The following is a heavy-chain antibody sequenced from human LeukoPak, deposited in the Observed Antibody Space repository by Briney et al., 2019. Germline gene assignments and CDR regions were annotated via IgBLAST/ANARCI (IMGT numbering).Heavy chain of an antibody. J-gene: IGHJ4*02. CDR3: AKAPDYGDAQGYDY. D-gene: IGHD4-17*01. CDR2: ISYDGSNK. V-gene: IGHV3-30-3*01. CDR1: GFTFSSYA. Sequence: PGRSLRLSCAASGFTFSSYAMHWVRQAPGKGLEWVAVISYDGSNKYYADSVKGRFTISRDNSKNTLYLQMNSLRAEDTAVYYCAKAPDYGDAQGYDYWGQGTLVTVSS.